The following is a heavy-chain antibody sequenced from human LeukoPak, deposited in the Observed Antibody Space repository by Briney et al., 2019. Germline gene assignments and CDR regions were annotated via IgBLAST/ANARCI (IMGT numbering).Heavy chain of an antibody. CDR3: ARRLYDSSGYAPWYYYGMDV. CDR2: ISWNSGSI. J-gene: IGHJ6*02. V-gene: IGHV3-9*01. CDR1: GFTFDDYA. Sequence: GRSLRLSCAASGFTFDDYAMHWVRQAPGKGLEWVSGISWNSGSIGYADSVKGRFTISRDNAKNSLYLQMNSLRAEDTALYYCARRLYDSSGYAPWYYYGMDVWGQGTTVTVSS. D-gene: IGHD3-22*01.